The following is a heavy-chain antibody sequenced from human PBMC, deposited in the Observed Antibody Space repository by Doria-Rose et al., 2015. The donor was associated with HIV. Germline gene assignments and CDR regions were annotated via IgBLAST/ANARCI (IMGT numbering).Heavy chain of an antibody. CDR1: GVSLSSPGMG. J-gene: IGHJ4*02. V-gene: IGHV2-26*01. Sequence: QVQLVQSGPVLVKPTETLTLTCTVSGVSLSSPGMGVSWIRQPPGKALEWLANIFSDDERSYKPALKSRLTLSRVSSKSQVVLTMTDMDPVDTATYYCARIKSGRWYHKYYFDFWGQGTLVIVSA. D-gene: IGHD6-13*01. CDR2: IFSDDER. CDR3: ARIKSGRWYHKYYFDF.